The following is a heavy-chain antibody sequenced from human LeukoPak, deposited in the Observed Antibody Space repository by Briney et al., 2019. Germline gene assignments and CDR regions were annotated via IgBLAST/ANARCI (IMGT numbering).Heavy chain of an antibody. D-gene: IGHD6-13*01. V-gene: IGHV3-21*05. CDR3: ARDIAAAGLFFDY. J-gene: IGHJ4*02. Sequence: GGSLRLSCAASGFTFSIYGMNWVRQAPGKGLEWISYISSNSDYIYQAGCVKGRFTISRDDAKNLLYLQMNSLRAEDTAVYYCARDIAAAGLFFDYWGQGTLVTVSS. CDR1: GFTFSIYG. CDR2: ISSNSDYI.